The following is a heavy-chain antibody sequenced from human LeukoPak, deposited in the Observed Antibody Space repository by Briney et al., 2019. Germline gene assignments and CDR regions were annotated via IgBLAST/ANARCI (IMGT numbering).Heavy chain of an antibody. D-gene: IGHD6-13*01. CDR2: IHHSGRT. Sequence: SETLSLTCVVYGGSFSGYFWNWIRQPPGKGLEWIGEIHHSGRTNYNPSLKSRVTISVDTSKNQFSLNLSSVTAADTAVFYCATHVVGSSSWYTPHYFDYWGQGTLVTVSS. V-gene: IGHV4-34*01. J-gene: IGHJ4*02. CDR1: GGSFSGYF. CDR3: ATHVVGSSSWYTPHYFDY.